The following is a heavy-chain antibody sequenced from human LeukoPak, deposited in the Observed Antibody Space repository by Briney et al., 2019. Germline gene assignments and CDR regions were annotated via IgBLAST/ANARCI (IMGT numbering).Heavy chain of an antibody. D-gene: IGHD2-2*02. CDR2: ISYDGTNK. Sequence: PGRSLTLSCAASGFTFSSYAMNRVRQAPGKGLEWVAIISYDGTNKDYADSVKGRFTISRDNSRNTLYLQMNSLRAEDTAVYYCARDPLYTNSPPSYFEYWGQGTLVTVSS. CDR3: ARDPLYTNSPPSYFEY. V-gene: IGHV3-30-3*01. J-gene: IGHJ4*02. CDR1: GFTFSSYA.